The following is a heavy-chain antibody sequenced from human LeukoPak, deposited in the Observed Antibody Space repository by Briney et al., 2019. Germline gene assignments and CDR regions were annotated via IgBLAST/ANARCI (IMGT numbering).Heavy chain of an antibody. V-gene: IGHV3-33*01. CDR3: ARDRVAYSSGFDY. CDR2: IWYDAINK. CDR1: RFTFSSYG. J-gene: IGHJ4*02. D-gene: IGHD3-22*01. Sequence: GGSLRLSCAASRFTFSSYGMHWVRQAPGKGLEWVAVIWYDAINKYYADSVKGRFTISRDNSKNTLYLQMNRLRVEDTAVYYCARDRVAYSSGFDYWGQGTLVTVSS.